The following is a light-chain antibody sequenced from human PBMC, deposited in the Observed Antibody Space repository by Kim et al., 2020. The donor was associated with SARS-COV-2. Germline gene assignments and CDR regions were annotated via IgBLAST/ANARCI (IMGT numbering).Light chain of an antibody. V-gene: IGKV1-5*03. CDR2: KAS. CDR1: QSINNW. J-gene: IGKJ1*01. CDR3: QNYNGYPWT. Sequence: AFVGSRVTITCRASQSINNWLAWYQHKAGAAPKVLIYKASILEAGVPSRFSGSGSGTEFTLTISSLQADDFATYYCQNYNGYPWTFGQGTKVDIK.